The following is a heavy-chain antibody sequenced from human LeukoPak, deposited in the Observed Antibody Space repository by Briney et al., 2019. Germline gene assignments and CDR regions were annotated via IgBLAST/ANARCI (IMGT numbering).Heavy chain of an antibody. CDR3: AGGGYSGYAFDY. V-gene: IGHV4-59*01. J-gene: IGHJ4*02. CDR1: GGSISSFY. CDR2: IYYSGIT. Sequence: SETLSLTCTVSGGSISSFYWSWIRQPPGKGLQWIGYIYYSGITRYNPSLKSRVTISVDTSKNQFSLKLSSVTAADTAVYYCAGGGYSGYAFDYWGRESWSPSPQ. D-gene: IGHD5-12*01.